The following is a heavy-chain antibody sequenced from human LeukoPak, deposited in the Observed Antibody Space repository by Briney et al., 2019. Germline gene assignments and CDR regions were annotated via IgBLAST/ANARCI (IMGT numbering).Heavy chain of an antibody. CDR3: ARDLHDYAGTNRGRYYFDN. CDR1: GGSIISSNYY. J-gene: IGHJ4*02. D-gene: IGHD4-23*01. V-gene: IGHV4-39*07. CDR2: IYYSGST. Sequence: SETLPLTCTVSGGSIISSNYYWGWIRQPPGKGLEWLGSIYYSGSTYYNPSLKSRVTLSVDTSKNQFSLKLSSVTAADTAVYYCARDLHDYAGTNRGRYYFDNWGQGTLVTVSS.